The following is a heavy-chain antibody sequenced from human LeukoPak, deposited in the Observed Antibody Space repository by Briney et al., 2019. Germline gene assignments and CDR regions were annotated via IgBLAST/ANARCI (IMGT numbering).Heavy chain of an antibody. CDR3: ARGPEIFGADY. Sequence: GGSLRLSWAASGFTFSSYAMHWVRQAPGKGLEWVAVISYDGSNKYYADSVKGRFTISRDNSKNTLYLQMNSLRAEDTAVYYCARGPEIFGADYWGQGTLVTVSS. CDR1: GFTFSSYA. V-gene: IGHV3-30-3*01. D-gene: IGHD3-3*01. CDR2: ISYDGSNK. J-gene: IGHJ4*02.